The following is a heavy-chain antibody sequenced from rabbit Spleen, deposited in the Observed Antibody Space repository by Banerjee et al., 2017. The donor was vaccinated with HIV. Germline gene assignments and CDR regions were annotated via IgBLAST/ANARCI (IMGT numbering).Heavy chain of an antibody. CDR3: ARDLTDAIGWNFGW. J-gene: IGHJ4*01. Sequence: QEQPVESGGGLVQPGGSLTLSCKASGFDFSNYGVSWVRQAPGKGLEWIGYIEPIFGNTYYANWVNGRFTISRTSSTTVTLQMTSLTAADTATYFCARDLTDAIGWNFGWWGQGTLVT. D-gene: IGHD4-1*01. CDR2: IEPIFGNT. V-gene: IGHV1S39*01. CDR1: GFDFSNYG.